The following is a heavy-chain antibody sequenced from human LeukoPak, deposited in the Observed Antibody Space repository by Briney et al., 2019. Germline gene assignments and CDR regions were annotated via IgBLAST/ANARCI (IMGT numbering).Heavy chain of an antibody. J-gene: IGHJ4*02. Sequence: PGGSLRLSCTASGFTFSDHYMSWFRLSPGKGLEWVAFIRYDGSNKYYADSVKGRFTISRDNSKNTLYLQMNSLSAEDTAVYYCAKVIATYDILTGYYDYWGQGTLVTVSS. CDR3: AKVIATYDILTGYYDY. V-gene: IGHV3-30*02. CDR1: GFTFSDHY. D-gene: IGHD3-9*01. CDR2: IRYDGSNK.